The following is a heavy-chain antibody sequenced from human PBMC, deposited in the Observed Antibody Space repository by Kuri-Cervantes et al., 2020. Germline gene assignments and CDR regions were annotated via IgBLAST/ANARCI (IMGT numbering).Heavy chain of an antibody. CDR2: INPNSGGT. CDR1: GYTFTGYY. J-gene: IGHJ6*02. Sequence: ASVKVSCKASGYTFTGYYMHWVRQAPGQGLEWMGWINPNSGGTNYAQKFQGRVTMTRNTSISTAYMELSSLRSEDTAVYYCARGLPKPIYYGMDVWGQGTTVTVSS. CDR3: ARGLPKPIYYGMDV. V-gene: IGHV1-2*02.